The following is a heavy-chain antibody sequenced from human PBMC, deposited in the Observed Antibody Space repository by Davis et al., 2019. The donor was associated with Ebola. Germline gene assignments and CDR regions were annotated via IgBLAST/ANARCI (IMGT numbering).Heavy chain of an antibody. CDR3: ARRDDFWSGYSHFDY. V-gene: IGHV4-59*05. Sequence: MPSETLSLTCTVSGGSISSYYWSWIRQPPGKGLEWIGSIYYSGSTYYNPSLKSRVTISVDTSKNQFSLKLSSVTAADTAVYYCARRDDFWSGYSHFDYWGQGTLVTVSS. CDR1: GGSISSYY. CDR2: IYYSGST. J-gene: IGHJ4*02. D-gene: IGHD3-3*01.